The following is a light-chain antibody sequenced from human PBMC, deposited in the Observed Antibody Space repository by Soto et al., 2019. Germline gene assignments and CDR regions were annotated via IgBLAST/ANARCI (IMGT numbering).Light chain of an antibody. CDR3: RSYDSSLSGYG. CDR2: ENN. V-gene: IGLV1-40*01. CDR1: SSNIGAGYE. J-gene: IGLJ1*01. Sequence: QSVLTQPPSVSEAPGQRVTISCTGSSSNIGAGYEAHWYQQVPGTAPKLLIYENNNRPSGVPDRFSGSKSGTSASLAITGLQAEDEAEYYCRSYDSSLSGYGFGTGTKVTVL.